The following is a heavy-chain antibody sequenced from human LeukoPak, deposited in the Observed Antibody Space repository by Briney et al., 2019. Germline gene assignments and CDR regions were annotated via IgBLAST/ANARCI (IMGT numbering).Heavy chain of an antibody. CDR1: GYIFTDYY. CDR2: INPNSGGT. D-gene: IGHD3-10*01. J-gene: IGHJ5*02. Sequence: ASVKVSCKASGYIFTDYYMHWVRQAPGQGVEWMGWINPNSGGTSYAQKFQGRVTMTRDTSISTVYMELSRLTSDDTAVYYCARDRKVMVRGVRNWFDPWGQGTLVTVSS. CDR3: ARDRKVMVRGVRNWFDP. V-gene: IGHV1-2*02.